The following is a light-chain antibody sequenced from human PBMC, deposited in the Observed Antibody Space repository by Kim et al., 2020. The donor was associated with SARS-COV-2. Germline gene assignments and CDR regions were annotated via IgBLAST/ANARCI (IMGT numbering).Light chain of an antibody. J-gene: IGKJ3*01. CDR2: WAS. Sequence: ATINCKSSQSVLYSSNNKNDLAWYQQKPGQPPKLLIYWASTRESGVPDRFSGSGSGTDFTLTISSLQAEDVAVYYCQQYYSTPLTFGPGTKVDIK. V-gene: IGKV4-1*01. CDR3: QQYYSTPLT. CDR1: QSVLYSSNNKND.